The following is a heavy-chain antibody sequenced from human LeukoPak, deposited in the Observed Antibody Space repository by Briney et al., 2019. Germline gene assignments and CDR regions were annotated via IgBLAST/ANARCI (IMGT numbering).Heavy chain of an antibody. CDR1: GYTFTGYY. D-gene: IGHD5-12*01. CDR2: INPNSGGT. J-gene: IGHJ4*02. CDR3: ARDPGYSGYVGFDY. V-gene: IGHV1-2*06. Sequence: ASVKVSCKASGYTFTGYYMHWVRQAPGQGLEWMGRINPNSGGTNYAQKFQGRVTMTRDTSISTAYMELSRLRSDDTAVYYCARDPGYSGYVGFDYWGQGTLVTVSS.